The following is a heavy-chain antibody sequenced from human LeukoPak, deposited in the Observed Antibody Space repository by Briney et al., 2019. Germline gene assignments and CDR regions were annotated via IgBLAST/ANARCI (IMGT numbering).Heavy chain of an antibody. CDR2: ISAYNGNT. V-gene: IGHV1-18*01. J-gene: IGHJ1*01. D-gene: IGHD3-22*01. Sequence: GASVKVSCKASGYTFTSYGISWVRQAPGQGLEWMGWISAYNGNTNYAQKLQGRVTMTTDTSTSTAYMELSSLRSEDTAVYYCARGGRNYYDSSGYYLNHWGQGTLVTVSS. CDR3: ARGGRNYYDSSGYYLNH. CDR1: GYTFTSYG.